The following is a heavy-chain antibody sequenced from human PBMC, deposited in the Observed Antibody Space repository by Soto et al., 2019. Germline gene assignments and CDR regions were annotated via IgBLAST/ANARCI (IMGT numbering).Heavy chain of an antibody. D-gene: IGHD3-9*01. CDR2: ISAYNGNT. Sequence: ASVKVSCKASGYTFTSYGISWVRQAPGQGLEWIGWISAYNGNTNYAQKLQGRVTMTTDTSTSTAYMELRSLRSDDTAVYYCARRHILTGYYIDWFDPWGQGTLVTVSS. J-gene: IGHJ5*02. CDR3: ARRHILTGYYIDWFDP. V-gene: IGHV1-18*01. CDR1: GYTFTSYG.